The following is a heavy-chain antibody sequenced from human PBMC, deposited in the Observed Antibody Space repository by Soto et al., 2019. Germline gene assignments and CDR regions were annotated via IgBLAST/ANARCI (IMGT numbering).Heavy chain of an antibody. D-gene: IGHD3-10*01. CDR1: GYTFTSYA. CDR3: ARDLESGYYGSGMDY. V-gene: IGHV1-3*01. J-gene: IGHJ4*02. Sequence: QVQLVQSGAEVKKPGASVKVSCKASGYTFTSYAMHWVRQAPGQRLEWMGWINAGNGNTKYSQKFQGRVTITRDTSASTAYMELSSLRSKDTVVYYCARDLESGYYGSGMDYWGQGTLVTVSS. CDR2: INAGNGNT.